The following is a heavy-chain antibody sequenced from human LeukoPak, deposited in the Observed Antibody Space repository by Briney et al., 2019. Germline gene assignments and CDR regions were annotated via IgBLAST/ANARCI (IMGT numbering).Heavy chain of an antibody. CDR3: AIRSLRDAVEVYYYYGMDV. Sequence: ASVKVSCKASGFTFTSSAVQWVRQARGQRLEWIGWIVVGSGNTNYAQKFQERVTITRDMSTSTAYMELSSLRSEDTAVYYCAIRSLRDAVEVYYYYGMDVWGQGTTVTVSS. CDR1: GFTFTSSA. V-gene: IGHV1-58*01. CDR2: IVVGSGNT. D-gene: IGHD2-21*02. J-gene: IGHJ6*02.